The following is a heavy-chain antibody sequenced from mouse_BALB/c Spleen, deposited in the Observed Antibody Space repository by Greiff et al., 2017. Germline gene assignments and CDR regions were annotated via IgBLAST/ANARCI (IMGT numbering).Heavy chain of an antibody. V-gene: IGHV1-69*02. D-gene: IGHD1-1*01. Sequence: QVQLQQPGAELVKPGAPVKLSCKASGYTFTSYWMNWVKQRPGRGLEWIGRIDPSDSETHYNQKFKDKATLTVDKSSSTAYIQLSSLTSEDSAVYYCARERETDGSSYGFAYWGQGTLVTVSA. J-gene: IGHJ3*01. CDR1: GYTFTSYW. CDR3: ARERETDGSSYGFAY. CDR2: IDPSDSET.